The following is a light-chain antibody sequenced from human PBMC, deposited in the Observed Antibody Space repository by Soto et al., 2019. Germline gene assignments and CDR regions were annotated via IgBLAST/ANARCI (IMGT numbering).Light chain of an antibody. CDR1: SSDVGGYNY. V-gene: IGLV2-14*01. J-gene: IGLJ1*01. Sequence: QSALTQPASVSGSPGQSITISCTGISSDVGGYNYVSWYQQHPGKAPKLMIYEVSNRPSGVSNRFSGSKSGNTASLTISGLQAEDEADYYCSSYTSSSIRYVFGTGTKVTVL. CDR3: SSYTSSSIRYV. CDR2: EVS.